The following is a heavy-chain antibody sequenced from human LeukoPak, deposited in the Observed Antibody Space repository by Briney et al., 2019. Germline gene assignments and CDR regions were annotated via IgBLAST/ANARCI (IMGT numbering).Heavy chain of an antibody. D-gene: IGHD2-8*01. V-gene: IGHV3-48*03. CDR3: ARVRGYCTNGVCQWRPDFDY. J-gene: IGHJ4*02. Sequence: GGFLRLSCAASGFTFSSYEMNWVRQAPGKGLEWVSYISSSGSTIYYADPVKGRFTISRDNAKNSLYLQMNSLRAEDTAVYYCARVRGYCTNGVCQWRPDFDYWGQGTLVTVSS. CDR1: GFTFSSYE. CDR2: ISSSGSTI.